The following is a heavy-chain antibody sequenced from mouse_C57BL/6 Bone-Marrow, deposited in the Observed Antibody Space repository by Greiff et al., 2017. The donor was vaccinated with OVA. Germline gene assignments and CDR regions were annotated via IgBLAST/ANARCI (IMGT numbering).Heavy chain of an antibody. CDR1: GYTFTSYW. CDR3: ANGWVVATRIFDY. J-gene: IGHJ2*01. Sequence: QVQLQQPGAELVKPGASVKLSCKASGYTFTSYWMHWVKQRPGQGLEWIGMIHPNSGSTNYNEKFKSKAALTVDKSSSTAYMQLSSLTSEDSAVYYCANGWVVATRIFDYWGQGTTLTVSS. V-gene: IGHV1-64*01. D-gene: IGHD1-1*01. CDR2: IHPNSGST.